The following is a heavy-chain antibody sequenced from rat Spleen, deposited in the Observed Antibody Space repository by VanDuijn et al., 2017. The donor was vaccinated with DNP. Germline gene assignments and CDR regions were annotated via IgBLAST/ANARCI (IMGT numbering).Heavy chain of an antibody. J-gene: IGHJ2*01. CDR1: GFTFSNYD. V-gene: IGHV5-25*01. CDR2: ISPSGGST. CDR3: ARTGTTGFDY. Sequence: EVQLVESGGGLVQPGRSLKLSCAASGFTFSNYDMAWVRQAPTKGLDWVASISPSGGSTYYRDSVKGRFTDSRDNAKSSLYLQMDSLRSEDTATYYCARTGTTGFDYWGQGVMVTVSS. D-gene: IGHD1-5*01.